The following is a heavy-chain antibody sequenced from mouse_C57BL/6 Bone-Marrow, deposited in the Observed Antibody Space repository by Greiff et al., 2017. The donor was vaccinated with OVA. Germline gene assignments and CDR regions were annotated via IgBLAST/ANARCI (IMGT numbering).Heavy chain of an antibody. CDR1: VYTFTDYY. Sequence: VQLQQSGPELVKPGASVKISCKASVYTFTDYYMNWVKQSHGKSLEWIGDINPNNGGTSYNQKFKGKATLTVDKSSSTAYMELRSLTSEDSAVYYCARSPLMDYWGQGTSVTVSS. CDR3: ARSPLMDY. V-gene: IGHV1-26*01. CDR2: INPNNGGT. J-gene: IGHJ4*01.